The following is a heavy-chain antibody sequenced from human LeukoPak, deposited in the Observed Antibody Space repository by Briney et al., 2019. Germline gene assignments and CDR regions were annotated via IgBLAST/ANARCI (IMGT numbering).Heavy chain of an antibody. Sequence: PSETLSLTCAVEGGSFSGYYWSWIRQPAGKGLEWIGRFHTSGSTNYNPSLKSRVTISVDTSKNQFSLKLSSVTAADTAVYYCARGDARSGGSCYLDYWGQGTLVTVSS. CDR2: FHTSGST. V-gene: IGHV4-59*10. CDR1: GGSFSGYY. J-gene: IGHJ4*02. D-gene: IGHD2-15*01. CDR3: ARGDARSGGSCYLDY.